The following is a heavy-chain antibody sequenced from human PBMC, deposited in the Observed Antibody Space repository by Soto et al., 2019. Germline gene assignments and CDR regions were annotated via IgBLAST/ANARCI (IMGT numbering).Heavy chain of an antibody. J-gene: IGHJ6*01. CDR2: ISYDGSNK. D-gene: IGHD2-2*01. V-gene: IGHV3-30*18. CDR3: AKDTGYCSSTSCLDGMDV. Sequence: QVQLVESGGGVVQPGRSLRLSCAASGFTFSSYGMHWVRQAPGKGLEWVAVISYDGSNKYYADSVKGRFTISRDNSKNTLYLQMNSLRAEDTAVYYCAKDTGYCSSTSCLDGMDVW. CDR1: GFTFSSYG.